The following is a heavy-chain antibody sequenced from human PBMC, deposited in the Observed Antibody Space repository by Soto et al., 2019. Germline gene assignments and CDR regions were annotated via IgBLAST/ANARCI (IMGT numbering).Heavy chain of an antibody. CDR3: ASLPQRSRQWLAFDY. V-gene: IGHV3-21*01. J-gene: IGHJ4*02. D-gene: IGHD6-19*01. CDR2: ISSSSSYI. Sequence: EVQLVESGGGLVKPGGSLRLSCAASGFTFSSYSMNWVRQAPGKELEWVSSISSSSSYIYYADSVKGRFTISRDNAKNSLYLQMNSLRAEDTAVYYCASLPQRSRQWLAFDYWGQGTLVTVSS. CDR1: GFTFSSYS.